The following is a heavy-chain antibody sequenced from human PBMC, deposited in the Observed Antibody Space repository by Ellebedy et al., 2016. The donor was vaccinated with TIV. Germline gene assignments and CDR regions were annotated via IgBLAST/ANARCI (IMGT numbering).Heavy chain of an antibody. D-gene: IGHD4-17*01. CDR2: LYISGHT. CDR3: AREIRPTVTEGVDNWFDP. Sequence: MPSETLSLTCTVSGGSISSYYWNWIRQPAGKGLEWIGRLYISGHTKYNPSLKSRVTMSVDQSKNQFTLKLISVTAADTAVYYCAREIRPTVTEGVDNWFDPWGQGILVTVSS. V-gene: IGHV4-4*07. J-gene: IGHJ5*02. CDR1: GGSISSYY.